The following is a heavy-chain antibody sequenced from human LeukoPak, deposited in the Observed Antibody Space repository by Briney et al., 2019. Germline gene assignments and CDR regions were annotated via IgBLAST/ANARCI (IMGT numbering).Heavy chain of an antibody. Sequence: ASVKVSCKTSGYTFTDYYMHWVRQAPGQGLEWMGWINPNSGDTNYAQKFQGRVTMTRDTSITTAYMELSRLNSDDTAVYYCASISHVWSGYYTAHFDYWGQGTLVTVSS. D-gene: IGHD3-3*01. CDR1: GYTFTDYY. CDR2: INPNSGDT. V-gene: IGHV1-2*02. J-gene: IGHJ4*02. CDR3: ASISHVWSGYYTAHFDY.